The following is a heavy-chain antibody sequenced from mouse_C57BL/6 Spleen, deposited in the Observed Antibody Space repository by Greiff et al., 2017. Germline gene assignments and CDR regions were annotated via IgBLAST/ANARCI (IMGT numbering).Heavy chain of an antibody. CDR1: GYTFTDYE. Sequence: VQLQQSGAELVRPGASVTLSCKASGYTFTDYEMHWVKQTPVHGLEWIGAIDPETGGTAYNQKFKGKAILTADNSSSTAYMELRSLTSADSAVYYCAGNSRYSNSAWFAYWGQGTLVTVSA. J-gene: IGHJ3*01. V-gene: IGHV1-15*01. CDR3: AGNSRYSNSAWFAY. D-gene: IGHD2-5*01. CDR2: IDPETGGT.